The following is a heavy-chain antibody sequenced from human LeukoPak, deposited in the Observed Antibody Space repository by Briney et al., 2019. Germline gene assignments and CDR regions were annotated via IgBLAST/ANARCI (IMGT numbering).Heavy chain of an antibody. D-gene: IGHD6-13*01. CDR3: ARTPNGEDSSSWYFNWFDP. CDR2: ISSSGSTI. Sequence: GGSLRLSCAASGFTFSSYEMNWVRQAPGKGLQWVSYISSSGSTIKYADSVKGRFTISRGNARNSLYLQMTSLRAEDTAVYYCARTPNGEDSSSWYFNWFDPWGQGTLVTVSS. CDR1: GFTFSSYE. J-gene: IGHJ5*02. V-gene: IGHV3-48*03.